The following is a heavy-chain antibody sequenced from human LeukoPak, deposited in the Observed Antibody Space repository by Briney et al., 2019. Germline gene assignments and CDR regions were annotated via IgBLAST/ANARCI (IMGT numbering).Heavy chain of an antibody. CDR2: ISYDGSDK. V-gene: IGHV3-30*18. J-gene: IGHJ4*02. CDR3: AKDRGSYIYGSGRYSNAGHFDY. Sequence: PGGSLRLSCAASGFTFSSYGMHWVRQAPGKGLEWVAVISYDGSDKYYADSVKGRFTVSRDNSKNTLYLQMDSLRPEDAAVYYCAKDRGSYIYGSGRYSNAGHFDYWGQGTLVTVSS. CDR1: GFTFSSYG. D-gene: IGHD3-10*01.